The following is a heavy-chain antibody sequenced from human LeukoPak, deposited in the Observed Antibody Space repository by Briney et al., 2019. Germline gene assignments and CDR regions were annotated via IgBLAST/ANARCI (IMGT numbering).Heavy chain of an antibody. CDR2: INPSSGSA. D-gene: IGHD3-10*01. Sequence: GASVKVSCKASGYTFTRYYIHWVRQAPGQGLQWMGIINPSSGSANYAQRLQGRVTMTRDTSTSTVYMELSSLRSGDTAVYYCARDVSQGSGSYRNQAFDYWGQGTLVTVSS. CDR3: ARDVSQGSGSYRNQAFDY. CDR1: GYTFTRYY. V-gene: IGHV1-46*04. J-gene: IGHJ4*02.